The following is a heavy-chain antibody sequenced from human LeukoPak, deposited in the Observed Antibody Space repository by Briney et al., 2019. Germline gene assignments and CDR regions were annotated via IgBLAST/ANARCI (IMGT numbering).Heavy chain of an antibody. V-gene: IGHV4-39*01. CDR1: GGSISSSSYY. D-gene: IGHD3-9*01. Sequence: PSETLSLTCTVSGGSISSSSYYWGWIRQPPGKGLEWIGSIYYSGSTYYNPSLKIRVTIAVDTSKNQFPLKLSSVNAADTAVYYCARQGDVLRYFDWLDYWGQGTLVTVSS. J-gene: IGHJ4*02. CDR3: ARQGDVLRYFDWLDY. CDR2: IYYSGST.